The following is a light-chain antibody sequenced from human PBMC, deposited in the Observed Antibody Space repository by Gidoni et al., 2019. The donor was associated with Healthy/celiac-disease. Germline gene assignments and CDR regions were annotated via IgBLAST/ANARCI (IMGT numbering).Light chain of an antibody. CDR1: SSDVGGYNY. CDR2: EVS. J-gene: IGLJ3*02. V-gene: IGLV2-14*01. CDR3: SSYTSSSTPLV. Sequence: SALTQPASVSGSPGQPITISCTGTSSDVGGYNYVSWYQQHPGKAPKLMIYEVSNRPSGVSNRFSGSKSGNTAALTISGLQAEDEADYYCSSYTSSSTPLVFGGGTKLTVL.